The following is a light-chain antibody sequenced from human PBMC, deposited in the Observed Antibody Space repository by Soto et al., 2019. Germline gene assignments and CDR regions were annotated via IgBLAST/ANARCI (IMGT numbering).Light chain of an antibody. Sequence: EIVMTQSPATLSVSPGERATLSCRASQSVSNNLAWYQQKAGQAPRLLIYGASTRATDIPARFSGSGSETEFTLTISSLQSEDFAVYYCQQYHFWWTFGLGTKVDIK. V-gene: IGKV3-15*01. CDR2: GAS. CDR3: QQYHFWWT. J-gene: IGKJ1*01. CDR1: QSVSNN.